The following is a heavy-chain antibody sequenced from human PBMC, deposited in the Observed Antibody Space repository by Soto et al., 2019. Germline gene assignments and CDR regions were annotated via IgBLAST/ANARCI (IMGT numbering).Heavy chain of an antibody. CDR3: AKDGSGRFGVVPYFDS. CDR2: ISWNSGSI. J-gene: IGHJ4*02. Sequence: EVQLVESGGGLVQPGRSLRLSCAASGFTFDDYAMHWVRQAPGKGLEWVSGISWNSGSIGDADSVKGRFTISRDNAKNSLYLQMNSLRAEDTALYYCAKDGSGRFGVVPYFDSWGQGTLITVSS. CDR1: GFTFDDYA. D-gene: IGHD3-3*01. V-gene: IGHV3-9*01.